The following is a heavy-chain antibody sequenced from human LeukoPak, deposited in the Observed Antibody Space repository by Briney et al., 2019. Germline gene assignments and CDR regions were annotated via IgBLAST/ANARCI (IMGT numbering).Heavy chain of an antibody. CDR2: IYYSGST. Sequence: SETLSLTCIVSGGSISSGGYYWSWIGQHPGKGLERIGYIYYSGSTYYNPSLKSRVTISVDTSKNQFSLKLSSVTAADTAVYYCARDSEGSSTNDYYGMDVWGQGTTVTVSS. D-gene: IGHD2-2*01. V-gene: IGHV4-31*03. CDR3: ARDSEGSSTNDYYGMDV. J-gene: IGHJ6*02. CDR1: GGSISSGGYY.